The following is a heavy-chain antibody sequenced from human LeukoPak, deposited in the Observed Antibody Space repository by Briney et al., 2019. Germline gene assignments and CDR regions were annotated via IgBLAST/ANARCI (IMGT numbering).Heavy chain of an antibody. V-gene: IGHV4-4*07. CDR2: IYTSGST. D-gene: IGHD3-10*01. J-gene: IGHJ4*02. CDR3: ARGTIGWFGELLALNFDY. CDR1: GGSICSYY. Sequence: SETLSLTCTVSGGSICSYYWSWIRQPAGKGLEWIGRIYTSGSTNYNPSLKSRVTMSVDTSKNQFSLKLSSVTAADTAVYYCARGTIGWFGELLALNFDYWGQGTLVTVSS.